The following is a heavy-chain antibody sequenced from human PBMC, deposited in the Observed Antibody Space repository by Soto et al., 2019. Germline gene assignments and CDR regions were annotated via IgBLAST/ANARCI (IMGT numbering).Heavy chain of an antibody. CDR3: ARGRWSATGYYFDY. Sequence: TLSLTCAVYGGSFSGYYWSWIRQPPGKGLEWIGEINHSGSTNYNPSLKSRVTISVDTSKNQFSLKLSSVTAADTAVYYCARGRWSATGYYFDYWGQGTLVTVSS. CDR2: INHSGST. CDR1: GGSFSGYY. V-gene: IGHV4-34*01. J-gene: IGHJ4*02. D-gene: IGHD6-25*01.